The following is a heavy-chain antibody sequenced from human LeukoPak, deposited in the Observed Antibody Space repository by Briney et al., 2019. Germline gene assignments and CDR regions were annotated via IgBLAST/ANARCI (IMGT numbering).Heavy chain of an antibody. CDR1: GFTFSSYG. V-gene: IGHV3-30*18. CDR2: ISYDGSNK. D-gene: IGHD2-21*01. J-gene: IGHJ6*03. CDR3: AKDRFPYYYYYYMDV. Sequence: GGSLRLSCAASGFTFSSYGMHWVRQAPGKGLEWVAVISYDGSNKYYADSVKGRFTISRDNSKNTLYLQMNSLRAEDMALYYCAKDRFPYYYYYYMDVWGKGTTVTVSS.